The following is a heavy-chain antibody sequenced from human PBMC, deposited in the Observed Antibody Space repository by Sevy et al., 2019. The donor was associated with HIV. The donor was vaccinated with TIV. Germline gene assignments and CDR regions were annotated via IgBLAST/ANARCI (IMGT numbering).Heavy chain of an antibody. V-gene: IGHV3-53*01. CDR3: VRDSRDYDYIWGSS. J-gene: IGHJ5*02. D-gene: IGHD3-16*01. Sequence: GESLKISCAASGFTVSNNYMSWVRQAPGKGLEWISVIYSGETTYYAESVKGRFTISRDTSKNTLYLQMNNLRADDTAVYYCVRDSRDYDYIWGSSWGQGTLVTVSS. CDR2: IYSGETT. CDR1: GFTVSNNY.